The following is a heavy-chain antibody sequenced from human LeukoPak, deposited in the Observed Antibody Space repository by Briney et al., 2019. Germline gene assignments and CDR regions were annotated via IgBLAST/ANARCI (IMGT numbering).Heavy chain of an antibody. J-gene: IGHJ4*02. CDR3: AVGATHFDY. Sequence: GGSLRLSCAASGFTFSSYAMNWVRQAPGKGLEWISYIRSTSSTIYHADSVKGRFTISRDNAKNSLYLQMNSLRDEDTAVYYCAVGATHFDYSGQGTLVTVSS. V-gene: IGHV3-48*02. CDR1: GFTFSSYA. CDR2: IRSTSSTI. D-gene: IGHD1-26*01.